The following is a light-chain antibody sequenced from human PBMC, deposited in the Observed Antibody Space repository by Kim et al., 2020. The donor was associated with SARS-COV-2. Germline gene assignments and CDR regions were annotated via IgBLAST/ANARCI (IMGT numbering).Light chain of an antibody. CDR3: SSRDSSGDNVML. V-gene: IGLV3-19*01. J-gene: IGLJ3*02. CDR2: GEN. Sequence: LGQTVLVTCHGDSLRNYCASWYQQRPGQAPRLLNYGENSRPSGISARFSGSTSGNTASLTITATQAEDEADYFCSSRDSSGDNVMLFGGGTQLTVL. CDR1: SLRNYC.